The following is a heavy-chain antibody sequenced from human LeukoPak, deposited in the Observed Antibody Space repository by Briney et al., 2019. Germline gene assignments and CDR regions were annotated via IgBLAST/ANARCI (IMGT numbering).Heavy chain of an antibody. CDR1: GFTFSNAW. CDR3: AKDRSGYSDY. D-gene: IGHD3-3*01. V-gene: IGHV3-30*02. Sequence: GGSLRLSCAASGFTFSNAWMSWVRQAPGKGLEWVAFIRYDGSNKYYADSVKGRFTISRDNSKNTLYLQMNSLRAEDTAVYYCAKDRSGYSDYWGQGTLVTVSS. J-gene: IGHJ4*02. CDR2: IRYDGSNK.